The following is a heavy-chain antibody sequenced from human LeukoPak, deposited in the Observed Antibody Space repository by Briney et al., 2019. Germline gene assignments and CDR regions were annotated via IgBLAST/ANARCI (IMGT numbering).Heavy chain of an antibody. V-gene: IGHV4-39*07. CDR2: IYYNGST. CDR3: ARAPWFGRMGGYWFVP. CDR1: GGSISSSSYY. D-gene: IGHD3-10*01. J-gene: IGHJ5*02. Sequence: PSETLSLTCTVSGGSISSSSYYWGWIRQPPGKGLEWIGSIYYNGSTYYNPSLKSRVTISVDTSKNQFSLKLTSVTAADTAVYYCARAPWFGRMGGYWFVPWGQGTLVTVSS.